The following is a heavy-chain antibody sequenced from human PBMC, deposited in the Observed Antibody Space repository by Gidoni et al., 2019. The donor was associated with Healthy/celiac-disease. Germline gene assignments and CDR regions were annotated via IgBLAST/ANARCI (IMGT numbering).Heavy chain of an antibody. CDR3: TTELGEDTIFGVVGTNDAFDI. CDR2: IKSKTDGGTT. J-gene: IGHJ3*02. Sequence: EVQLVESGGGLVKPGGSLRLHCAASGFTFSNAWMSWVRQAPGKGLEWVGRIKSKTDGGTTDYAAPVKGRFTISRDDSKNTLYLQMNSLKTEDTAVYYCTTELGEDTIFGVVGTNDAFDIWGQGTMVTVSS. D-gene: IGHD3-3*01. CDR1: GFTFSNAW. V-gene: IGHV3-15*01.